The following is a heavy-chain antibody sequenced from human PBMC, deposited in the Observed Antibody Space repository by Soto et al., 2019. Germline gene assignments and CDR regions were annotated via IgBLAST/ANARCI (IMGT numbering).Heavy chain of an antibody. CDR1: GCSTSSRSYS. Sequence: ETLLLTCRVSGCSTSSRSYSWGWIRQPPRKGLGWVSFISGRGTTTYYADSVKGRFTVSRDNAKNSLYLEVTSLRDEDTAVYYCARLGSCSSVTCKYYFYYYGMDVWGQGTTVT. V-gene: IGHV3-48*02. CDR2: ISGRGTTT. D-gene: IGHD2-2*01. J-gene: IGHJ6*02. CDR3: ARLGSCSSVTCKYYFYYYGMDV.